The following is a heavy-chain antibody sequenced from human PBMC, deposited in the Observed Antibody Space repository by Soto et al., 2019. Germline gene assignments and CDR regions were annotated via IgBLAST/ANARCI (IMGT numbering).Heavy chain of an antibody. Sequence: QVQLQQWGAGLLKPSETLSLTCAVYGGSFSGYYWSWIRQPPGKGLEWIGEINHSGSTNYNPSLKSRVTISIDTSKNQFSRKLGSVTAADTAIYYCARDSLGIAVLGTGRSKNNWFDPWGQGTLVTVSS. V-gene: IGHV4-34*01. J-gene: IGHJ5*02. CDR2: INHSGST. CDR1: GGSFSGYY. CDR3: ARDSLGIAVLGTGRSKNNWFDP. D-gene: IGHD6-19*01.